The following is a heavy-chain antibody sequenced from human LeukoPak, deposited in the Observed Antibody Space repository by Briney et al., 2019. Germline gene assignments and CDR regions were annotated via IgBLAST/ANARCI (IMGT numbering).Heavy chain of an antibody. Sequence: ASVKVSCKASGYTFTSYYMHWVRQAPGQGLEWMGIINPSGGSTSYAPKFPGRVTMTRDTSTSTVYMELSSLRSEDTAVYYCARDWSSIAAAGLSSYWGQGTLVTVSS. V-gene: IGHV1-46*01. CDR3: ARDWSSIAAAGLSSY. CDR1: GYTFTSYY. D-gene: IGHD6-13*01. CDR2: INPSGGST. J-gene: IGHJ4*02.